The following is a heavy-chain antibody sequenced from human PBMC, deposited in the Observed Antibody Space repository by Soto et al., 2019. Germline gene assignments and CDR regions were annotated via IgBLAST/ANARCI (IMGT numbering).Heavy chain of an antibody. Sequence: GESLKTPCKSSGYSLATYWITWVRQMPGKGLAWMGRIDPIDSYNNHSPTFQGPVTITADKSLNTAYLQWSSLEAPDTAMYYCAGLGGGSGGSCFSRFYYHGMDVWGQGTTVTVSS. V-gene: IGHV5-10-1*01. D-gene: IGHD2-15*01. J-gene: IGHJ6*02. CDR2: IDPIDSYN. CDR3: AGLGGGSGGSCFSRFYYHGMDV. CDR1: GYSLATYW.